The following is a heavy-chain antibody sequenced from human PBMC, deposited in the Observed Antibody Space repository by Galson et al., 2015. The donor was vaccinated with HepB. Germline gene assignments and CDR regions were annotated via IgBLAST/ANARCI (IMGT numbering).Heavy chain of an antibody. CDR1: GFTFSSYG. D-gene: IGHD2-2*01. V-gene: IGHV3-33*01. J-gene: IGHJ3*02. Sequence: SLRLSCAASGFTFSSYGMHWVRQAPGKGLEWVAVIWYDGSNKYYADSVKGRFTISRDNSKNTLYLQMNSLRAEDTAVYYCATSSSTSTDAFDIWGQGTMVTVS. CDR3: ATSSSTSTDAFDI. CDR2: IWYDGSNK.